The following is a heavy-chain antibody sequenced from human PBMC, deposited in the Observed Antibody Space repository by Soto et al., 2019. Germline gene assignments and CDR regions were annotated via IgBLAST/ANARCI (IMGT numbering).Heavy chain of an antibody. V-gene: IGHV4-34*01. CDR2: INHSGST. D-gene: IGHD3-10*01. Sequence: PSETLSLTCAVYGGSFSGYYWSWIRQPPGKGLEWIGEINHSGSTNYNPSLKSRVTISVDTSKNQFSLKLSSVTAADTAVYYCARGPAVGITMVRGPPRGFDPWGQGTLVTVSS. CDR3: ARGPAVGITMVRGPPRGFDP. CDR1: GGSFSGYY. J-gene: IGHJ5*02.